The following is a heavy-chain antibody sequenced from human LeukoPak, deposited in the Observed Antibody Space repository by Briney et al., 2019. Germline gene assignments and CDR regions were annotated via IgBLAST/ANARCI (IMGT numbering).Heavy chain of an antibody. J-gene: IGHJ4*02. CDR2: ITSSSSTI. CDR3: ARAGTYAYFDY. V-gene: IGHV3-48*02. Sequence: PGGSLRLSCAASGFTFSSYSMNWVRQAPGKGLEWVSYITSSSSTIYYVDSVKGRFTISRDNAKNLLSLQMNSLRDEDTAVYYCARAGTYAYFDYWGRGTLVTVSS. CDR1: GFTFSSYS. D-gene: IGHD1-1*01.